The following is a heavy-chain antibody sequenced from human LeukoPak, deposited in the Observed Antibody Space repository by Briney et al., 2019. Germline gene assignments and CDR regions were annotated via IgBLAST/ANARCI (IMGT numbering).Heavy chain of an antibody. CDR3: ARGGYYDSSGSFEH. J-gene: IGHJ4*02. Sequence: GGSLRLSCAASGFTFSNYAMYWVRQAPGKGLEYVSAISSNGGSTDYANSVKGRFTISRDNSKNRLFLQMGSLRAEDMAVYYCARGGYYDSSGSFEHWGQGTLVNVSS. V-gene: IGHV3-64*01. CDR2: ISSNGGST. D-gene: IGHD3-22*01. CDR1: GFTFSNYA.